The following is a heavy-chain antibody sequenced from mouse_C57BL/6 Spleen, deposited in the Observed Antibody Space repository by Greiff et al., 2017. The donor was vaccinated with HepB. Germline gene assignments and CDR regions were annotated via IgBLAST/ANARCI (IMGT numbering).Heavy chain of an antibody. Sequence: QVQLQQPGAELVMPGASVKLSCKASGYTFTSYWMHWVKQSPGQGLEWIGEIDPSDSYTNYNQKFKGKSTLTVDKSSSTAYMQLSSLTSEDSAVYYCARGLPNSYFDYWGQGTTLTVSS. D-gene: IGHD4-1*01. CDR2: IDPSDSYT. CDR1: GYTFTSYW. CDR3: ARGLPNSYFDY. V-gene: IGHV1-69*01. J-gene: IGHJ2*01.